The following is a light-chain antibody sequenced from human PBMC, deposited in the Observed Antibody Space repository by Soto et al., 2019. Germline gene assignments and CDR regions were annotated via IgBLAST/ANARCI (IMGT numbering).Light chain of an antibody. CDR1: QDISIY. J-gene: IGKJ3*01. V-gene: IGKV1-27*01. CDR3: QRYNTVPVT. CDR2: AAS. Sequence: DIQMTQSPSSLSASVGDRVTITCRASQDISIYLAWYQQKPGKVPKLLIYAASTLQAGVPSRFSGSGSGTDFTLTISSLQADDFATYYCQRYNTVPVTFGPGTKVDIK.